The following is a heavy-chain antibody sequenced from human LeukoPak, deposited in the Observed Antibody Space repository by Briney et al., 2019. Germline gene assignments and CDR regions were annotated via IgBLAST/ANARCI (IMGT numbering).Heavy chain of an antibody. CDR2: IYYSGGT. J-gene: IGHJ4*02. D-gene: IGHD6-6*01. V-gene: IGHV4-59*08. Sequence: SETLPLTRTVSGGSISSYYWTWIRQPPGKGLGLEWIGYIYYSGGTNYNPSLKSRVTISIDTSKNQVSLKLSSVTAADTAVYYCARLWDSSSSLDYWGQGTLVTVSS. CDR1: GGSISSYY. CDR3: ARLWDSSSSLDY.